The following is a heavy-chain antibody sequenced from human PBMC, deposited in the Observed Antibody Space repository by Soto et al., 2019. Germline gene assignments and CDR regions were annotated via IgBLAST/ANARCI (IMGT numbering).Heavy chain of an antibody. D-gene: IGHD2-21*01. Sequence: QVQLVESGGGVVQPGRSLRLSCAASGFIFSSYGMHWVRQPPGKGLEWVAVIWYDGSDKYYADSVKGRFTVSRDNSKNTGYLKMNSLRAEDTALYYCAGDWGGPTRRINVAPEYWGQGTLVTVSS. V-gene: IGHV3-33*01. CDR1: GFIFSSYG. J-gene: IGHJ4*02. CDR2: IWYDGSDK. CDR3: AGDWGGPTRRINVAPEY.